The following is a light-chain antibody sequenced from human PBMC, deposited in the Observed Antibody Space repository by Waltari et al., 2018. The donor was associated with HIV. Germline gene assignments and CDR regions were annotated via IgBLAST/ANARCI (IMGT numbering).Light chain of an antibody. CDR1: NIGSNS. CDR3: QVWDRGYKEAV. J-gene: IGLJ2*01. V-gene: IGLV3-21*02. Sequence: SYVLTQAPSISVAPGQTATISCGNIGSNSVQWYRQKPGRAPLLVVLDDVDRSSGIPARCSGARSGERATLTISGVEAGDEADYYCQVWDRGYKEAVFGGGT. CDR2: DDV.